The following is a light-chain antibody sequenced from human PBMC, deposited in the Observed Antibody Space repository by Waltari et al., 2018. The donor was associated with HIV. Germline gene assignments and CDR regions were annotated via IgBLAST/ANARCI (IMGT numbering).Light chain of an antibody. V-gene: IGLV1-44*01. CDR1: ISNIGSNT. Sequence: QSVLTQPPSASGTPGPRVTISCSGSISNIGSNTVNRYQQLPGTAPKLLIYTTNQRPSGVPDRFSGSKSGASASLAISGLQADDEADYYCATWDDSLNGPVFGGGTKLTVL. CDR2: TTN. J-gene: IGLJ3*02. CDR3: ATWDDSLNGPV.